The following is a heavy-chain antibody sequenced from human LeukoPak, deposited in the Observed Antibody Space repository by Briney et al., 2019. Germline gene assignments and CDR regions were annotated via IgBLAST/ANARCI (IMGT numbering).Heavy chain of an antibody. CDR2: IYHSGST. V-gene: IGHV4-30-2*01. CDR1: GGSISSGGYY. D-gene: IGHD5-18*01. CDR3: ARGGSQLWLDY. J-gene: IGHJ4*02. Sequence: SETLSLTCTVSGGSISSGGYYWSWIRQHPGKGLEWIGYIYHSGSTYYNPSLKSRVTISVDRSKNQFSLKLSSVTAADTAVYYCARGGSQLWLDYWGQGTLVTVSS.